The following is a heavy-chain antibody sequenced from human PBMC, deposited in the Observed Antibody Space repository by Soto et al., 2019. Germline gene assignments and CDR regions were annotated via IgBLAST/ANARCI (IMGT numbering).Heavy chain of an antibody. CDR1: GFTFSSYA. D-gene: IGHD3-3*01. Sequence: GGSLRLSCAASGFTFSSYAMHWVRPAPGKGLEWVAVISYDGSNKYYAHSVQGRFTISRDNSKNTLYMQMNSLRSEDTAVYYCARARLKPDVTIFGVVAYYYYMDVWGKGTTVTVSS. CDR2: ISYDGSNK. J-gene: IGHJ6*03. CDR3: ARARLKPDVTIFGVVAYYYYMDV. V-gene: IGHV3-30-3*01.